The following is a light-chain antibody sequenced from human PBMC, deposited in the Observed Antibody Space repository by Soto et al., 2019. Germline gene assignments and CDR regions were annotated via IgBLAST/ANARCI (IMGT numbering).Light chain of an antibody. Sequence: QSALTQPHSVSGSPGQSVTISCTGTSSDVGGYNYVSWYQQYPGKAPKLVLYDVTKRPSGVPDRFSGSKSGNTASLTISGLQAEDEADYYCCSYAGTYTWVFGGGTKLTVL. CDR1: SSDVGGYNY. CDR3: CSYAGTYTWV. V-gene: IGLV2-11*01. J-gene: IGLJ3*02. CDR2: DVT.